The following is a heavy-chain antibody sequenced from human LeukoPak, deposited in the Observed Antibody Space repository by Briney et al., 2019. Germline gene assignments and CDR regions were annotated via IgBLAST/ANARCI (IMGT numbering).Heavy chain of an antibody. D-gene: IGHD2-2*01. CDR1: GDSVSSNSVT. CDR2: TYYRSTWYN. V-gene: IGHV6-1*01. Sequence: SQTPSLTCAISGDSVSSNSVTWNWIRQSPSRGLEWLGRTYYRSTWYNDYAVSVRGRITVNPDTSKNQFSLHLNFVTPEDTAVYYCARRLTQYDCFDPWGQGILVTVSS. J-gene: IGHJ5*02. CDR3: ARRLTQYDCFDP.